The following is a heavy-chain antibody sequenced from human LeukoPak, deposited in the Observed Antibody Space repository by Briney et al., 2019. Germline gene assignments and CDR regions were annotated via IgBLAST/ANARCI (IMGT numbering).Heavy chain of an antibody. D-gene: IGHD3-9*01. CDR1: GGSFSGYY. V-gene: IGHV4-34*01. CDR3: ARGQHYDILTGYCHYFDY. CDR2: INHSGST. Sequence: SETLSLTCAVYGGSFSGYYWSWIRQPPGKGLEWIGEINHSGSTNYNPSLKSRVTISVDTSKNQFSLKLSSVTAADTAVYYCARGQHYDILTGYCHYFDYWGQGTLVTVSS. J-gene: IGHJ4*02.